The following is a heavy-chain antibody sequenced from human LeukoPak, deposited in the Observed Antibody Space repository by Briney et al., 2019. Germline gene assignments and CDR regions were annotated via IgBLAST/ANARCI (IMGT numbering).Heavy chain of an antibody. Sequence: SETLSLTCTVSGYSISSGYYWGWIRQPPGKGLEWIGSIYHSGSTYYNPSLKSRVTISVDTSKNQFSLKLSSVTAAGTAVYYCARVVTVGYMYYFDYWGQGILITVSS. CDR3: ARVVTVGYMYYFDY. D-gene: IGHD5-18*01. V-gene: IGHV4-38-2*02. J-gene: IGHJ4*02. CDR2: IYHSGST. CDR1: GYSISSGYY.